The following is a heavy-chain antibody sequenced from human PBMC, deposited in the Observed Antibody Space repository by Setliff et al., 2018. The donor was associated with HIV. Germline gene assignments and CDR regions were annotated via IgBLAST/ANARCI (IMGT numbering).Heavy chain of an antibody. V-gene: IGHV3-48*01. D-gene: IGHD6-19*01. J-gene: IGHJ4*02. Sequence: GGSLRLSCAASGFTFSTYSMNWVRQAPGKGLEWVSYISSSSSTTNYADSVKGRFTISRDNSKNTLHLQMNSLRAEDTAVYYCAKDYSSGWFDYWGQGTLVTVSS. CDR3: AKDYSSGWFDY. CDR1: GFTFSTYS. CDR2: ISSSSSTT.